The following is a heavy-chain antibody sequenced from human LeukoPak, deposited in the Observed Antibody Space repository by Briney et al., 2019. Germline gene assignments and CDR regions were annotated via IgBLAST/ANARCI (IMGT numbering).Heavy chain of an antibody. J-gene: IGHJ4*02. CDR1: GGSISSYY. Sequence: PSETLSLTCTVSGGSISSYYWSWIRQPPGKGLEWIGYIYYSGSTKYNPSLKSRVSISVDTSKNQFSLKLSSVTAADTAVYYCARHAGCSGDSCYSGCPEYWGQGTLVTVSS. CDR2: IYYSGST. D-gene: IGHD2-15*01. V-gene: IGHV4-59*08. CDR3: ARHAGCSGDSCYSGCPEY.